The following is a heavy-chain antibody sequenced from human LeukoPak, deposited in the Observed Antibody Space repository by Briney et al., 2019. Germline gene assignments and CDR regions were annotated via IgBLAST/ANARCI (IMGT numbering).Heavy chain of an antibody. CDR3: ARLTNYDFWSGYYSSN. CDR2: IYPGDSDT. Sequence: PGESLRISCKGSGYSFTSYWIGWVRQMPGKGPEWMGIIYPGDSDTRYSPSFQGQVTISADKSISTAYLQWSSLKASDTAMYYCARLTNYDFWSGYYSSNCGQGTLVTVSS. D-gene: IGHD3-3*01. V-gene: IGHV5-51*01. CDR1: GYSFTSYW. J-gene: IGHJ4*02.